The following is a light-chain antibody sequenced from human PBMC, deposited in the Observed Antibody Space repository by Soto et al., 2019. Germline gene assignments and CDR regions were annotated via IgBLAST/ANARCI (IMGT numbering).Light chain of an antibody. J-gene: IGKJ2*01. CDR1: QGISSY. V-gene: IGKV1-9*01. CDR3: QQLKSFPYT. CDR2: SAS. Sequence: IQLTQSPSSLSASVGDRVTITCRASQGISSYLAWYQQKPGKAPKLLIYSASTLQSGVPSRFGGSGSGTDFTLAISSLQPEDFATYYCQQLKSFPYTFGQGTKLEIK.